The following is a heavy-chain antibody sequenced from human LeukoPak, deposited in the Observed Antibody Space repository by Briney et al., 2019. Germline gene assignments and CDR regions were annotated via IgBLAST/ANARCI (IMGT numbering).Heavy chain of an antibody. J-gene: IGHJ6*03. Sequence: GGSLRLSCAASGFTFSSYGMHWVRQAPGKGLEWVAVISNDGSNKYYADSVKGRFTISRDNSKNTLYLQMNSLRAEDTAVYYCAKDRVNYYGSGSSHYMDVWGKGTTVTVSS. CDR2: ISNDGSNK. CDR3: AKDRVNYYGSGSSHYMDV. D-gene: IGHD3-10*01. CDR1: GFTFSSYG. V-gene: IGHV3-30*18.